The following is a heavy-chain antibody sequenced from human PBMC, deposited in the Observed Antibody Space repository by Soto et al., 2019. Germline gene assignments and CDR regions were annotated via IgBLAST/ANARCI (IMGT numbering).Heavy chain of an antibody. CDR2: IWYDGSNK. D-gene: IGHD6-13*01. V-gene: IGHV3-33*01. Sequence: QVQLVESGGGVVQPGRSLRLSCAASGFTFSSYGMHWVRQAPGKGLEWVAVIWYDGSNKYYADSVKGRFTISRDNYKNTLYLQMNSLRAEDTAVYYCARDSPKSSSLGYWGQGTLVTVSS. CDR1: GFTFSSYG. J-gene: IGHJ4*02. CDR3: ARDSPKSSSLGY.